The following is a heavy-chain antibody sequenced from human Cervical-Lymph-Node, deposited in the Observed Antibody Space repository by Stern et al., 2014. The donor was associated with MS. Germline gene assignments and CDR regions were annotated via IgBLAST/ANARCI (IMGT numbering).Heavy chain of an antibody. D-gene: IGHD1-1*01. V-gene: IGHV4-59*01. CDR1: GGSISSYY. Sequence: VQLVQSGPGLVKPSETLSLTCTVSGGSISSYYWSWIRQPPGKGLQWIGHMYYTGGANYNPSLQSRVTISVDMSKNRFSLRLSSVTAADTAVYYCARAPYDFTNWYGMDVWGQGTTVTVSS. CDR2: MYYTGGA. CDR3: ARAPYDFTNWYGMDV. J-gene: IGHJ6*02.